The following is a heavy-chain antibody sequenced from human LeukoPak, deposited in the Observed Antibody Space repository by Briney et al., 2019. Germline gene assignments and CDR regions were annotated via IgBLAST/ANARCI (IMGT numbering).Heavy chain of an antibody. Sequence: GRSLRLSCAASGFTFSSYAMHWVRQAPGKGLEWVAVISYDGSNKYYADSVKGRFTISRDNSKNTLYLQMNSLRAEDTAVYYCARDPREEYYFDYWGQGTLVTVSS. V-gene: IGHV3-30-3*01. CDR2: ISYDGSNK. CDR3: ARDPREEYYFDY. J-gene: IGHJ4*02. CDR1: GFTFSSYA.